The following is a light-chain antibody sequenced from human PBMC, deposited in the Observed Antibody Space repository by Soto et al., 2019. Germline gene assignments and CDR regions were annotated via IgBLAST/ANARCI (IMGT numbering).Light chain of an antibody. CDR1: QSLLDSHDGNTY. CDR2: TLY. J-gene: IGKJ2*01. CDR3: MQRREFPYT. Sequence: DIVMTQTPLSLPVTPGEPASISCRSSQSLLDSHDGNTYLDWYLQRPGQSPQILISTLYYRASGVPDRLSGRGSGTGFTLKSSRVEAEDVGVYYGMQRREFPYTFGQWTKLEIK. V-gene: IGKV2-40*01.